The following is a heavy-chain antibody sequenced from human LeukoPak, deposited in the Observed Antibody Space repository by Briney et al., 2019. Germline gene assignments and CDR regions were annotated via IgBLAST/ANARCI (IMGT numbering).Heavy chain of an antibody. V-gene: IGHV3-23*01. D-gene: IGHD6-19*01. CDR3: AKSSGWSLEAYYFDY. J-gene: IGHJ4*02. CDR2: VSGSGGST. CDR1: GFTFSSYG. Sequence: GGSLRLSCAASGFTFSSYGMSWVRQAPGKGLEWVSAVSGSGGSTYYADSVKGRFTISRDNSKNTLYLQMNSLRAEDTAVYYCAKSSGWSLEAYYFDYWGQGTLVTVSS.